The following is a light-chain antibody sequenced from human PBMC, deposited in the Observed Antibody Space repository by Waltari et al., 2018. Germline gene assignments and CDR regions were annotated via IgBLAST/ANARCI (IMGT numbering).Light chain of an antibody. Sequence: SALTQPRSVSGSPGQSVTISCTGTTNDHGSYNYVSWYQQHPGKAPKLIILDVTKRPSGVPDRLSGSKSGNTASLTISGLRAEDEAEYYCCSYAGSYTWVFGGGTKLTVV. J-gene: IGLJ3*02. CDR1: TNDHGSYNY. CDR2: DVT. CDR3: CSYAGSYTWV. V-gene: IGLV2-11*01.